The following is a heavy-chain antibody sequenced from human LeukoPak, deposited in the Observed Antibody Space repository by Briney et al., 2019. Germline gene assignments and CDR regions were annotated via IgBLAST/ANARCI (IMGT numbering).Heavy chain of an antibody. CDR1: GFSFSHHG. Sequence: GGSLRLSCAASGFSFSHHGMHWVRQAPGKGLEWVALMRYDGSDKYYSDSVKGRFTISRDNSKNTLFLQMNSLRAEDTAVYYCARANPGTPIVVVPAAVDYWGQGTLVTVSS. CDR2: MRYDGSDK. D-gene: IGHD2-2*01. CDR3: ARANPGTPIVVVPAAVDY. V-gene: IGHV3-30*02. J-gene: IGHJ4*02.